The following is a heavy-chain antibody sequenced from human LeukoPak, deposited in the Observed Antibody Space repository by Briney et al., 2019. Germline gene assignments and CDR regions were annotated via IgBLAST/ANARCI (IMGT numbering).Heavy chain of an antibody. CDR2: ISSSSSYI. CDR3: ARRYCSGGSCYSAFDI. D-gene: IGHD2-15*01. J-gene: IGHJ3*02. CDR1: GFTFSSYS. V-gene: IGHV3-21*01. Sequence: PGGSLRLSCAASGFTFSSYSMNWVRQAPGKGLEWVSSISSSSSYIYYADSVKGRFTISRDNAKNSLYLQMNSLRAEDSAVYYCARRYCSGGSCYSAFDIWGQGTMVTVSS.